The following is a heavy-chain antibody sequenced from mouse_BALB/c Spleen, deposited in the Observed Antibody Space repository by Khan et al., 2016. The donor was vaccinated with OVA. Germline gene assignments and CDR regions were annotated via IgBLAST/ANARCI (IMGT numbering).Heavy chain of an antibody. CDR2: IWSDGST. D-gene: IGHD1-2*01. V-gene: IGHV2-6-7*01. CDR3: ARELRLGGFAY. J-gene: IGHJ3*01. Sequence: VELVESGPGLVAPSQSLSITCTVSGFSLTGYGVNWVRQPPGKGLEWLGMIWSDGSTDYNSALKSRLNISKDNSKSQVFLKMNGLQTDDTARYYCARELRLGGFAYWDQGTLVTVSA. CDR1: GFSLTGYG.